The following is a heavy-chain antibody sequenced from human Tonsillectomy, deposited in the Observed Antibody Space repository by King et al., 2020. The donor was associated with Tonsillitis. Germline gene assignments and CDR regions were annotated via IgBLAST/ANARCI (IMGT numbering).Heavy chain of an antibody. CDR3: AREPLSTSKSGWYTVDY. J-gene: IGHJ4*02. Sequence: VQLVESGGGLVQPGGSLRLSCAASGFTFSSYAMSWFRQAPGKGLEWVSAINRDGRPYYSDSVKGRFTISRDNSENTLFVQLNSLRAEDTALYYCAREPLSTSKSGWYTVDYWGQGTRVTVSS. V-gene: IGHV3-23*04. D-gene: IGHD6-19*01. CDR1: GFTFSSYA. CDR2: INRDGRP.